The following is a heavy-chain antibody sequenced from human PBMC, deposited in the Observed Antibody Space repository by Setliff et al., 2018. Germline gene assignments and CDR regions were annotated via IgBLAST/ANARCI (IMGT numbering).Heavy chain of an antibody. CDR2: ISSDGGSI. CDR1: GLTFTRDA. Sequence: GGSLRLSCAASGLTFTRDAMTWVRQTPGKGLEWVSIISSDGGSIYYADSVKGRFTISRDNSKNTLYLQMNSLRAEDTAIYYCARDQFRNSGGLYSWGQGTLVTVSS. CDR3: ARDQFRNSGGLYS. V-gene: IGHV3-23*03. J-gene: IGHJ5*02. D-gene: IGHD1-7*01.